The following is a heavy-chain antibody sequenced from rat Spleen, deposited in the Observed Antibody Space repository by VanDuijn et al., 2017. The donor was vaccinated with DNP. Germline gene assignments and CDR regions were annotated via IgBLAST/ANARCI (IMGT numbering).Heavy chain of an antibody. Sequence: EVQLVESGGGLVQPGRSLKLSCAASGFTFSDYNMAWVRQAPKKGLEWVATISYDGSSTYYRDSVKGRFTISRDNAKSTLYLQMNSLKSEETATYYCARSYNYCFDYWGQGVMVTVSS. CDR2: ISYDGSST. D-gene: IGHD1-5*01. CDR3: ARSYNYCFDY. V-gene: IGHV5-7*01. J-gene: IGHJ2*01. CDR1: GFTFSDYN.